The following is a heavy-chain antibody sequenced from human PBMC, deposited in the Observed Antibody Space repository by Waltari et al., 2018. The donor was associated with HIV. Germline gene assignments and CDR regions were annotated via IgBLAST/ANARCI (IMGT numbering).Heavy chain of an antibody. CDR1: GFTFRSYW. V-gene: IGHV3-74*01. CDR2: IHSDGSST. D-gene: IGHD3-10*01. J-gene: IGHJ6*02. CDR3: ARREATVVRGVYYYGLDV. Sequence: EVQLVESGGGLVQPGGSLRLSGPASGFTFRSYWLHWVGQAPGKGLVWVSRIHSDGSSTSYADFVQGRFTISRDNAKNTLYLEMNSLRAEDTAVYYCARREATVVRGVYYYGLDVWGQGTTVTVSS.